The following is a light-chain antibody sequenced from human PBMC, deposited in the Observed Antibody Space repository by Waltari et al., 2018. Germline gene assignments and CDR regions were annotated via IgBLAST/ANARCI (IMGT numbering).Light chain of an antibody. J-gene: IGKJ1*01. Sequence: EVVLPQSPATLSVSPGERATLSCRASQSDNHYLAWYQQKDGQAPRLLICGPSTGATGIPARFSGSGSGTEFTLSISSLQSEDFAIYYCQQYDEWPRTFGHGTRVEI. V-gene: IGKV3-15*01. CDR1: QSDNHY. CDR2: GPS. CDR3: QQYDEWPRT.